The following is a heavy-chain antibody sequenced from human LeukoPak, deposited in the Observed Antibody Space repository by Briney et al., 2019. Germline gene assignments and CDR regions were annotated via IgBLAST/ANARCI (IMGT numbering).Heavy chain of an antibody. Sequence: PGGSLRLSCAASGFTFDDYAMHWVRQAPGKGLEWVSGISWNSGSIGYADSVKGRFTISRDNSKNTLYLQMNSLRAEDTAVYYCVKWELLTYFDYWGQGTLVTVSS. D-gene: IGHD1-26*01. CDR1: GFTFDDYA. J-gene: IGHJ4*02. V-gene: IGHV3-9*01. CDR2: ISWNSGSI. CDR3: VKWELLTYFDY.